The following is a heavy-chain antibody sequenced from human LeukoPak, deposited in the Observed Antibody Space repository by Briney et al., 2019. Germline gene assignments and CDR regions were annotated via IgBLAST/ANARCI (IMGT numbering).Heavy chain of an antibody. Sequence: SETLSLTCAVYGGSFSGYYWSWIRQPPGKGLEWVGEINHSGSTNYNPSLKSRVTISVDTSKNQFSLKLSSVTAADTAVYYCARARLSQLLSNWFDPWGQGTLVTVSS. CDR1: GGSFSGYY. V-gene: IGHV4-34*01. CDR2: INHSGST. CDR3: ARARLSQLLSNWFDP. J-gene: IGHJ5*02. D-gene: IGHD2-2*01.